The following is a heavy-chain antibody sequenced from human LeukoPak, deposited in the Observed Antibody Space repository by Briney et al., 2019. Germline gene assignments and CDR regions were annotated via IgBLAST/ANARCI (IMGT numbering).Heavy chain of an antibody. D-gene: IGHD3-3*01. Sequence: PGRSLRLSCAASGFTFSSYAMHWVRQAPGKGLEWVAVISYNGSNKYYADSVKGRFTISRDNSKHTLYLQMNSLRAEDTAVYYCARDGVEEWLLSSGTSNYYYYMDVWGKGTTVTVSS. CDR1: GFTFSSYA. V-gene: IGHV3-30*01. CDR3: ARDGVEEWLLSSGTSNYYYYMDV. CDR2: ISYNGSNK. J-gene: IGHJ6*03.